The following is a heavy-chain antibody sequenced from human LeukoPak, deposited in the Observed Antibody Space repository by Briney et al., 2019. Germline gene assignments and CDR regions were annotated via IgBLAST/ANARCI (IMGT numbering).Heavy chain of an antibody. D-gene: IGHD3-22*01. CDR2: INAGNGNT. J-gene: IGHJ4*02. Sequence: ASVKVSCKASGYTFTNYALHWVRQAPGQRLEWMGWINAGNGNTKYSQKFQGRVTITRDTSASTAYMELSSLRSEDTAVYYCARWPLYYYDSSGYFPFDYWGQGTLVTVSS. CDR3: ARWPLYYYDSSGYFPFDY. V-gene: IGHV1-3*01. CDR1: GYTFTNYA.